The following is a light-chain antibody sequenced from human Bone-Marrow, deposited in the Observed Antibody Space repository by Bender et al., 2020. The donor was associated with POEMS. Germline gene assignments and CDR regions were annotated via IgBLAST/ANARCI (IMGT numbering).Light chain of an antibody. CDR1: SSNVGNNA. CDR3: AAWDDSLNGLV. CDR2: YND. J-gene: IGLJ2*01. Sequence: QSVLTQPPSASGTPGQSVIISCSGSSSNVGNNAVSWYQQLPGKAPKLLIYYNDLKPSGVSDRFSGSKSGTSASLAISGLQSEDEADYYCAAWDDSLNGLVFGGGTKLTVL. V-gene: IGLV1-36*01.